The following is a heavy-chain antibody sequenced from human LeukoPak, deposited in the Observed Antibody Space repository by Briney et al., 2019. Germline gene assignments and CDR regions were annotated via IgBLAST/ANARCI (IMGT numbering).Heavy chain of an antibody. Sequence: PGGSLRLSCAASGFTFSSYAMHWVRQAPGKGLEYVSAISSNGGSTYYANSVKGRFTISRDNSKNTLYLQMGSLRAEDMAVYYCARGGGGWYPYYFDYWGQGTLVTVFS. D-gene: IGHD6-19*01. CDR3: ARGGGGWYPYYFDY. V-gene: IGHV3-64*01. J-gene: IGHJ4*02. CDR1: GFTFSSYA. CDR2: ISSNGGST.